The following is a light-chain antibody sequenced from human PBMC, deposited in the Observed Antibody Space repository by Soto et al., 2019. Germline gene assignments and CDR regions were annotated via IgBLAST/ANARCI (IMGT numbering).Light chain of an antibody. CDR3: QQYGESPIT. CDR1: QSVTTR. J-gene: IGKJ5*01. CDR2: GAS. V-gene: IGKV3-20*01. Sequence: EIVLTQSPDTLSLSPGGRATLSCRASQSVTTRLAWYQQKPGQPPRLLISGASVRASGVPVRISGSGSGTDFTLPISRLEPEDFALYYCQQYGESPITFGLGTRLEVK.